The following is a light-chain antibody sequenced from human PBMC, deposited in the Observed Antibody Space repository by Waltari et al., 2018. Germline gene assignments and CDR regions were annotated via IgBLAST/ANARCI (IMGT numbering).Light chain of an antibody. CDR3: AAGDDSLNAEV. Sequence: QSVLTQPPSASGAPGPRVTLSCSGSSSNIGSNTVNWYQQLPGTAPKLLIFYNGQRPSGVPDRFSGSKSGTSASLAISGLQSEDEADYYCAAGDDSLNAEVFGGGTKLTVL. V-gene: IGLV1-44*01. CDR1: SSNIGSNT. CDR2: YNG. J-gene: IGLJ3*02.